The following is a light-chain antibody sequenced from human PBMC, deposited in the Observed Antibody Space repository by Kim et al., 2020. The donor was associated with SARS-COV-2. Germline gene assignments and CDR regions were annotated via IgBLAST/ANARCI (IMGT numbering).Light chain of an antibody. Sequence: DIQMTQSPSTLSASAGDRVTITCRASQTLSGRLAWYQQKPGKAPKLLIFDASTLESGVPSRFRGSGSGTDFILTISSLQPDDSATYYCQHRKTFVQGTKVDIK. CDR2: DAS. CDR1: QTLSGR. V-gene: IGKV1-5*01. J-gene: IGKJ1*01. CDR3: QHRKT.